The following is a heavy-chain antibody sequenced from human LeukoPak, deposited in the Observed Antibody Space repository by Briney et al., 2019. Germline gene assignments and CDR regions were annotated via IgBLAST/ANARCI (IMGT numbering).Heavy chain of an antibody. CDR3: ARPDYYYYYYMDV. CDR1: GYTFTGYY. J-gene: IGHJ6*03. Sequence: GASVKVSCKASGYTFTGYYMHWVRQAPGQGLEWMGWINPNSGGTNYAQKFQGRVTMTRDTSISTAHMELSRLRSDDTAVYYCARPDYYYYYYMDVWGKGTTVTVSS. CDR2: INPNSGGT. V-gene: IGHV1-2*02.